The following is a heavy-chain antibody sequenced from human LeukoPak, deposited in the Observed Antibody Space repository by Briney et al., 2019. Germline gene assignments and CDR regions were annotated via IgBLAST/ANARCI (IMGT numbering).Heavy chain of an antibody. CDR3: ARDQYHYDSSGYYITIPYYFDY. CDR2: INPNSGGT. CDR1: GYTFTGYY. J-gene: IGHJ4*02. Sequence: GASVKVSCKASGYTFTGYYMHWVRQAPGQGLELMGWINPNSGGTNYAQKFQGRVTMTRDTSISTAYMELSRLRSDDTAVYYCARDQYHYDSSGYYITIPYYFDYWGQGTLVTVSS. D-gene: IGHD3-22*01. V-gene: IGHV1-2*02.